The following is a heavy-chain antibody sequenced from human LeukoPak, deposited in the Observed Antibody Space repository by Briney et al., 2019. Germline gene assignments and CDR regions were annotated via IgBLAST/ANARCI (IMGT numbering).Heavy chain of an antibody. CDR3: AKLPREYCSSTSCPNWFDT. V-gene: IGHV3-23*01. J-gene: IGHJ5*02. Sequence: PGGCLRLSCSASGFTFSSYAMTWVRQAPGKGLEWVSSISGRGAKTHYADAVKDRITISRDNSKNTLYLHMNSQRAEDTAVYYCAKLPREYCSSTSCPNWFDTWGQGTLVTVSS. D-gene: IGHD2-2*01. CDR2: ISGRGAKT. CDR1: GFTFSSYA.